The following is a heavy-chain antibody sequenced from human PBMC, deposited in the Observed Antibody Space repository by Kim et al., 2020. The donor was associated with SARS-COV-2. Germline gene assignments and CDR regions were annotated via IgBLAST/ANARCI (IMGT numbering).Heavy chain of an antibody. CDR1: GFTFSNYE. J-gene: IGHJ3*01. CDR2: ISSSGNTI. D-gene: IGHD3-22*01. V-gene: IGHV3-48*03. CDR3: ARDWSSGYLGPDAFDL. Sequence: GGSLRLSCTASGFTFSNYEFNWVRQAPGKGLEWISYISSSGNTIYYSDSVKGRFTVSKDNGEKSFYLQMSDLRAEDTALYFCARDWSSGYLGPDAFDLWGRGTLVTVSS.